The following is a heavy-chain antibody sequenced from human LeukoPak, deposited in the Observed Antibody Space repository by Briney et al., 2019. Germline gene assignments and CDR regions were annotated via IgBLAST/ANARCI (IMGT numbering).Heavy chain of an antibody. V-gene: IGHV4-39*01. CDR3: ARQTGSGLFILP. J-gene: IGHJ4*02. Sequence: SETLSLTCTVSGVSISSSNSYWGWIRQPPGKGLVWIGSIYYSGNTYYNASLKSQVSISIDTSKNQFSLKLTSVTAADTAVYYCARQTGSGLFILPGGQGTLVTVSS. CDR2: IYYSGNT. D-gene: IGHD3/OR15-3a*01. CDR1: GVSISSSNSY.